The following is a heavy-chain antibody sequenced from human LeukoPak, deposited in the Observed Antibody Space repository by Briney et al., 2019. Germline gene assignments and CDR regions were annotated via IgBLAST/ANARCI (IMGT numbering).Heavy chain of an antibody. V-gene: IGHV4-39*07. CDR3: ARSGSGYLRYYFDY. CDR2: MYSSGST. J-gene: IGHJ4*02. D-gene: IGHD5-12*01. Sequence: SETLSLTCTVSGGSISSSSYYWGWIRQPPGKGLEWIGSMYSSGSTYYNPSLKSRVTISVDTSKDQFSLKLSSVTAADTAVYYCARSGSGYLRYYFDYWGQGTLVTVSS. CDR1: GGSISSSSYY.